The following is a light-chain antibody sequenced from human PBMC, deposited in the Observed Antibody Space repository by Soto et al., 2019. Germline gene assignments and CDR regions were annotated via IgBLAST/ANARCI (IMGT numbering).Light chain of an antibody. CDR1: QDIHSW. CDR2: TAS. Sequence: DIHVTQSPSSVYASVWDRVTITCRASQDIHSWLAWYQQKPGKAPKLLIHTASTLQSGVPSRFRGSGSGTQFTLTLSSLQPEDFATYYCQKTNTFPITFGQGTRLEIK. J-gene: IGKJ5*01. V-gene: IGKV1D-12*01. CDR3: QKTNTFPIT.